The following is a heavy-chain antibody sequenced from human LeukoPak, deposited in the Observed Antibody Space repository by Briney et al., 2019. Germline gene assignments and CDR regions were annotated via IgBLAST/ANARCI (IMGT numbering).Heavy chain of an antibody. CDR1: GFTFTNAW. D-gene: IGHD6-19*01. V-gene: IGHV3-15*01. J-gene: IGHJ4*02. Sequence: GGSLRLSCAASGFTFTNAWVTWVRQAPGKGLEWVGLIRSKPDGGTTDYAASVKGRFTISRDDSKNTLYLQMNSLQTEDTAVYYCSTYTSGWRWGQGTLVTVSS. CDR3: STYTSGWR. CDR2: IRSKPDGGTT.